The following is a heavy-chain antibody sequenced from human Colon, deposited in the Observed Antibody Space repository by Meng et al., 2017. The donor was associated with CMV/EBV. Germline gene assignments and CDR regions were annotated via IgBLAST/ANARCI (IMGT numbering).Heavy chain of an antibody. CDR3: TREGFDY. CDR1: GYTFNHYG. CDR2: IKPSTGDT. J-gene: IGHJ4*02. Sequence: QVQLVQSGAEVKKPGASVMVSCKASGYTFNHYGIACVRQAPGQGLEWMGRIKPSTGDTNYAQNFQGRVTVTRDTSISTVYMEVNSLTSDDTAVYYCTREGFDYWGQGALVTVSS. V-gene: IGHV1-2*06.